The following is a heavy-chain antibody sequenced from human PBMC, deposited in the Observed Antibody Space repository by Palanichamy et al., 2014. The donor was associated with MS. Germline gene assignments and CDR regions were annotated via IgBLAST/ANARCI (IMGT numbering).Heavy chain of an antibody. D-gene: IGHD2-2*02. CDR3: ATSQYQMQYVAFDM. Sequence: QVQLVQSGAEVEKPGSSVKVSCKASGGTFTSYSFSWVRQAPGRGLEWMGGIIPLFGTKKYAQKFQGRVTIIADESTSTVYMELSSLRAEDTAVYYCATSQYQMQYVAFDMWGQGTMVTVSS. J-gene: IGHJ3*02. V-gene: IGHV1-69*01. CDR2: IIPLFGTK. CDR1: GGTFTSYS.